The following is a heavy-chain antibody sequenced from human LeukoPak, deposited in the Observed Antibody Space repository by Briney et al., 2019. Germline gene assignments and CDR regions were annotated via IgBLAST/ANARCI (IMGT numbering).Heavy chain of an antibody. CDR3: ARCPPDQYYFDY. D-gene: IGHD2-2*01. J-gene: IGHJ4*02. CDR1: GGSISSYY. CDR2: IYYSGST. Sequence: SETLSLTCTVSGGSISSYYWSWIRQPPGKGLEWIGYIYYSGSTNYNPSLKSRVTISVDTSKNQFSLKLSSVTAADTAVYYCARCPPDQYYFDYWGQGTQVTVSS. V-gene: IGHV4-59*01.